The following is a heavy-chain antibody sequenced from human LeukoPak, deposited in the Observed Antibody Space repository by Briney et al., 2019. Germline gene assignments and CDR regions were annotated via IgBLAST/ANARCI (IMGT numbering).Heavy chain of an antibody. V-gene: IGHV4-59*01. Sequence: PSETLSLTCTVSGGSISSYYWSWIRQPPGKGLEWIGYIYYSGGTNYNPPLKSRVTISVDTSKNQFSLKLSSVTAADTAVYYCAREDAEVFDYWGQGTLVTVSS. D-gene: IGHD2-8*01. CDR2: IYYSGGT. CDR1: GGSISSYY. CDR3: AREDAEVFDY. J-gene: IGHJ4*02.